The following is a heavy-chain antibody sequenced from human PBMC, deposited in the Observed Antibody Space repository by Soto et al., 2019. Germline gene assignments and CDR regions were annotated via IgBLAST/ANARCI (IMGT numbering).Heavy chain of an antibody. D-gene: IGHD2-8*01. Sequence: QGPLVQSGAAVKQPGASVQVSCKASGYTFTRYGIIWVRQAPGQGLEWMGWISGYNGDTKYAQKFQGRVTMTIDTPTTTVYMELRSLTSDDTAVYYCAKNGQPPYYYYGMDVWGQGTTVTVSS. CDR3: AKNGQPPYYYYGMDV. J-gene: IGHJ6*02. V-gene: IGHV1-18*01. CDR2: ISGYNGDT. CDR1: GYTFTRYG.